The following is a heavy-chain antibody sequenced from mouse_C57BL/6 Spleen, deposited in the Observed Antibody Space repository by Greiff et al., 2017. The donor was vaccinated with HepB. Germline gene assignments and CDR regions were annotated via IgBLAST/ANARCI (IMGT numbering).Heavy chain of an antibody. Sequence: LVESGPELVKPGASVKLSCKASGYTFTSYDINWVKQRPGQGLEWIGWIYPRDGSTKYNEKFKGKATLTVDTSSSTAYMQLSSLTSEDSAVYYCARRDYGSSYWYFDVWGTGTTVTVSS. D-gene: IGHD1-1*01. V-gene: IGHV1-85*01. J-gene: IGHJ1*03. CDR2: IYPRDGST. CDR1: GYTFTSYD. CDR3: ARRDYGSSYWYFDV.